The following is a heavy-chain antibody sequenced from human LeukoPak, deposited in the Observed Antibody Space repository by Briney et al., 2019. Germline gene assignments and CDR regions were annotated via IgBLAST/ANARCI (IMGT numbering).Heavy chain of an antibody. J-gene: IGHJ4*02. CDR3: ARDGLYSYGYVSPLGYMYDY. CDR2: ISSSGSTI. D-gene: IGHD5-18*01. CDR1: GFTFSDYY. V-gene: IGHV3-11*01. Sequence: GGSLRLSCAASGFTFSDYYMRWIRQAPGKGLEWVSYISSSGSTIYYADSVKGRFTISRDNAKNPLYLQMNSLRAEDTAVYYCARDGLYSYGYVSPLGYMYDYWGQGTLVTVSS.